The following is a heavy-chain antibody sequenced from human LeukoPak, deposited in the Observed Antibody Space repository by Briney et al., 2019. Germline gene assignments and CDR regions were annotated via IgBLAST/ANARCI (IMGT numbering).Heavy chain of an antibody. D-gene: IGHD1-20*01. V-gene: IGHV3-23*01. Sequence: PGGSLRLSCAASGFTFSSYGMTWVRQAPGKGLEWVSSITSNGGHTFYTDSVKGRFTISRDNSKNTLYVEMNSLRAEDTAVYYCTKLTGPSDDWGKGTLVTVSS. J-gene: IGHJ4*02. CDR2: ITSNGGHT. CDR3: TKLTGPSDD. CDR1: GFTFSSYG.